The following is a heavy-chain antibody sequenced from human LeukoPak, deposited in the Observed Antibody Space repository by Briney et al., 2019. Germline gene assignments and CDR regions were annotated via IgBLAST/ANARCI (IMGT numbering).Heavy chain of an antibody. V-gene: IGHV3-11*06. Sequence: PGGSLRLSCAASGFTFSDYYMGWIRQAPGKGLEWVSYISSSSSYTNYADSVKGRFTISRDNAKNSLYLQMNSLRAEDTAVYYCARVWYYYGSGSSKYFDYWGQGNLVTVSS. CDR2: ISSSSSYT. D-gene: IGHD3-10*01. CDR3: ARVWYYYGSGSSKYFDY. J-gene: IGHJ4*02. CDR1: GFTFSDYY.